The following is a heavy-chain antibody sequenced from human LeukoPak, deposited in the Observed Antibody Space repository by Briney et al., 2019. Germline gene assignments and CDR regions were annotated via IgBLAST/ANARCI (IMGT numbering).Heavy chain of an antibody. CDR2: IYWDDEK. CDR1: GFSLSSRGVG. Sequence: QSGPTLVEPTQTLTLTCTFPGFSLSSRGVGVSWIRQPPGKAPEWLTLIYWDDEKRYNPSLKSRLTIIKDTSKNQVVLTMANMDPVDTGTYYCAHSRDYYDSSGLGGIHHWGQGTLVTVSS. J-gene: IGHJ1*01. V-gene: IGHV2-5*02. D-gene: IGHD3-22*01. CDR3: AHSRDYYDSSGLGGIHH.